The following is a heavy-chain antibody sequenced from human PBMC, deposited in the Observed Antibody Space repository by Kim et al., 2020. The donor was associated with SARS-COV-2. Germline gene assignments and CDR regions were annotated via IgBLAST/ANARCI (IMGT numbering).Heavy chain of an antibody. CDR2: ISGSGGNT. D-gene: IGHD1-26*01. J-gene: IGHJ4*02. Sequence: GGSLRLSCAAFGFTFSSYAMSWVRQAPGKGLEWVSAISGSGGNTYYADSVKGRFTISRDNSKNTLYLQMNSLRAEDTAVYYCAREWDGRALFDYWGQGTLVTVSS. CDR1: GFTFSSYA. V-gene: IGHV3-23*01. CDR3: AREWDGRALFDY.